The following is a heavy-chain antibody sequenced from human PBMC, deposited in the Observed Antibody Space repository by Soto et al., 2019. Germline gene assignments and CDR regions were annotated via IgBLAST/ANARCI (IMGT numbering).Heavy chain of an antibody. V-gene: IGHV3-30-3*01. Sequence: GGSLRLSCAASGFTFSSYAMHWVRQAPGKGLEWVAVISYDGSNKYYADSVKGRFTISRDNSKNTLYLQMNSLRAEDTAVYYCATVTIFDAFDIWGQGTMVTVSS. CDR3: ATVTIFDAFDI. J-gene: IGHJ3*02. CDR2: ISYDGSNK. D-gene: IGHD3-3*01. CDR1: GFTFSSYA.